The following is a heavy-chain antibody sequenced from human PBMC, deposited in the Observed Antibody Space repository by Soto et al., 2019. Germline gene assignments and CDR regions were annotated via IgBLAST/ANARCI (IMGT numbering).Heavy chain of an antibody. J-gene: IGHJ6*02. D-gene: IGHD3-3*01. Sequence: GEFLKISCKGSGYSFTSYWISWVRQMPGKGLEWMGRIDPSDSYTNYSPSFQGHVTISADKSISTAYLQWSSLKASDTAMYYCARQGRDVLRFLEWRGKSYGMDVWGQGTTVTVSS. CDR2: IDPSDSYT. CDR1: GYSFTSYW. V-gene: IGHV5-10-1*01. CDR3: ARQGRDVLRFLEWRGKSYGMDV.